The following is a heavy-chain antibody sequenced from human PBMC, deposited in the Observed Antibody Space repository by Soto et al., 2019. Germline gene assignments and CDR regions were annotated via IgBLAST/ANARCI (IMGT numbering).Heavy chain of an antibody. Sequence: SETLSLTCTVSGGSISSYYWSWIRQPPGKGLEWIGYIYYSGSTNYNPSLKSRVTISVDTSKNQFSLKLSSVTAADTAVYYCARPLILTGYYGYYMDVWGKGTTVTVSS. V-gene: IGHV4-59*08. D-gene: IGHD3-9*01. CDR3: ARPLILTGYYGYYMDV. J-gene: IGHJ6*03. CDR1: GGSISSYY. CDR2: IYYSGST.